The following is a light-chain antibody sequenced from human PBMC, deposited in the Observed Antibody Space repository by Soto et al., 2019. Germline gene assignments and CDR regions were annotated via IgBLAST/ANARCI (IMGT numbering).Light chain of an antibody. V-gene: IGKV1-39*01. Sequence: DIQMTQSPSSLSASVGDRVAITCRASQTITFYLNWYQLEPGKPPKLLIYGANTLQSGVPSRFSAGGSGTDFTLTINNLQPEDFATYYCQQSYNTPQRTYTFGQGTKLEI. CDR3: QQSYNTPQRTYT. CDR2: GAN. CDR1: QTITFY. J-gene: IGKJ2*01.